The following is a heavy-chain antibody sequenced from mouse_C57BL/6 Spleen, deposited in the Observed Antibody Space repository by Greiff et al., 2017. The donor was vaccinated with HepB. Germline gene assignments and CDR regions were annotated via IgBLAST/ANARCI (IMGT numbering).Heavy chain of an antibody. Sequence: EVQGVESGGGLVKPGGSLKLSCAASGFTFSDYGMHWVRQAPEKGLEWVAYISSGSSTIYYADKLKGRFTIPRDNAKNTMFLQMTILRSEDTAMYYCATSAYYSSWFAYWGQGTLVTVSA. J-gene: IGHJ3*01. CDR1: GFTFSDYG. V-gene: IGHV5-17*01. CDR2: ISSGSSTI. D-gene: IGHD2-12*01. CDR3: ATSAYYSSWFAY.